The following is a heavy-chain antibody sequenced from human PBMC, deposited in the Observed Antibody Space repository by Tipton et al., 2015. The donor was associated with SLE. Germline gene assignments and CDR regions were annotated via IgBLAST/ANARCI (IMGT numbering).Heavy chain of an antibody. CDR2: ISTSSNYI. Sequence: SLRLSCEAFGLSFSPYNMHWVRQAPGKGLEWVSSISTSSNYIHYADSVRGRFTVSRDNARKSVYLQMNSLRADDTAVYYCARGGGLDVWGKGTTVTVSS. D-gene: IGHD6-25*01. CDR1: GLSFSPYN. V-gene: IGHV3-21*01. CDR3: ARGGGLDV. J-gene: IGHJ6*04.